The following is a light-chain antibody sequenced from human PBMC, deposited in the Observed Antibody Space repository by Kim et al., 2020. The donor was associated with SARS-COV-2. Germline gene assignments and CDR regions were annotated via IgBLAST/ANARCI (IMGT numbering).Light chain of an antibody. CDR3: VLYMGSGISV. J-gene: IGLJ3*02. Sequence: GGTVTVTCGLSSGSVSTSNFPSWYQQTPGQAPRTLIYSTNTRSSGVPDRFSGSILGNKAALTITGAQADDESDYYCVLYMGSGISVFGGGTQLTVL. CDR1: SGSVSTSNF. V-gene: IGLV8-61*01. CDR2: STN.